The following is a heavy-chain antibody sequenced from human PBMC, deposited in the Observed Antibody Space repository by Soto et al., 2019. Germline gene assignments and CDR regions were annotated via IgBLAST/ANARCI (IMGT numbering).Heavy chain of an antibody. D-gene: IGHD6-19*01. CDR3: VREYTETVDGPTPYYFDY. CDR1: GDSINSFY. V-gene: IGHV4-4*07. CDR2: TYITGDT. J-gene: IGHJ4*02. Sequence: SETLSLTCSVSGDSINSFYWSWIRQSAGKGLEWIGRTYITGDTNYNPSLQSRVTMSVDTSKNQLSLKLSSVTAADTAFYFCVREYTETVDGPTPYYFDYWGQGTPVTVSS.